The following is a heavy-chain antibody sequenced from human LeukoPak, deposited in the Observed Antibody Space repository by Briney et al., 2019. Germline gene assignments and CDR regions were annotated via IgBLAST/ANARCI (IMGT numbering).Heavy chain of an antibody. CDR3: SRESGPFTPFGF. CDR1: GGSIGGTNW. V-gene: IGHV4-4*02. CDR2: SSLRGLT. Sequence: PSGTLTLTCGVSGGSIGGTNWWSWVRQPPGQGLEWIGESSLRGLTNYNPSLRSRLTMSLDESKNTVSLHLTSVTAADTAVYYCSRESGPFTPFGFWGQGTLVSVHS. J-gene: IGHJ4*02. D-gene: IGHD1-26*01.